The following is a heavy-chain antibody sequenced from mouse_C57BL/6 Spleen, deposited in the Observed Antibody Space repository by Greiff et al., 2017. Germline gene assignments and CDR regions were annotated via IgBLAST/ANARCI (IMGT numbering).Heavy chain of an antibody. D-gene: IGHD1-1*01. CDR2: ISSGSSTI. Sequence: DVKLQESGGGLVKPGGSLKLSCAASGFTFSDYGMHWVRQAPEKGLEWVAYISSGSSTIYYADTVKGRFTISRDNAKNTLFLQMTSLRSEDTAMYYCARGYGSPYYAMDYWGQGTSVTVSS. CDR1: GFTFSDYG. CDR3: ARGYGSPYYAMDY. V-gene: IGHV5-17*01. J-gene: IGHJ4*01.